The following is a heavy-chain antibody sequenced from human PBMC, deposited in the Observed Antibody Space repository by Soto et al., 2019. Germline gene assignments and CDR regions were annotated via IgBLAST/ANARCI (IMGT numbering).Heavy chain of an antibody. CDR3: AKDPRNMLLVPAAMLGWFDP. V-gene: IGHV3-30*18. Sequence: QVQLVESGGGVVQPGRSLRLSCAASGFTFSSYRMHCVRQAPGKGLEWAAVISYDGSNKYYADSVKGQFTISRDNAKNKLYMQMSSLIAEDTAVYYCAKDPRNMLLVPAAMLGWFDPWGQGTLVTVSS. CDR2: ISYDGSNK. J-gene: IGHJ5*02. D-gene: IGHD2-2*01. CDR1: GFTFSSYR.